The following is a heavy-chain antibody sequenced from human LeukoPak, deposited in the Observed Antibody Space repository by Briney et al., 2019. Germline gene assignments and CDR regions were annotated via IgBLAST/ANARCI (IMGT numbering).Heavy chain of an antibody. V-gene: IGHV3-30*18. J-gene: IGHJ5*02. D-gene: IGHD2-2*01. Sequence: PGGSLRLSCAASGFTFSSYGMHWVRQAPVKGLEWVAVISYDGSNKYYADSVKGRFTISRDNSKNTLYLQMNSLRAEDTAVYYCAKDLSRGYCSSTSCYNWFDPWGQGTLVTVSS. CDR3: AKDLSRGYCSSTSCYNWFDP. CDR1: GFTFSSYG. CDR2: ISYDGSNK.